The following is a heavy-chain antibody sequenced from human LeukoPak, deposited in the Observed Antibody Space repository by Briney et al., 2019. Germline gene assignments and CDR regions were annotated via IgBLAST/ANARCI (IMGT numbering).Heavy chain of an antibody. CDR2: ISSSSSYI. V-gene: IGHV3-21*01. CDR3: ASEPYYEAGPIQH. D-gene: IGHD3-22*01. J-gene: IGHJ1*01. CDR1: GFTFSSYA. Sequence: PGGSLRLSCAASGFTFSSYAMHWVRQAPGKGLEWVSSISSSSSYIYYADSVKGRFTISRDNAKNSLYLQMNSLRAEDTAVYYCASEPYYEAGPIQHWGQGTLVTVSS.